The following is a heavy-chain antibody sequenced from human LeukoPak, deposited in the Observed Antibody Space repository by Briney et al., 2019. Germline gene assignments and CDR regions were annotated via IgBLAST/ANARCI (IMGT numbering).Heavy chain of an antibody. CDR2: IYYSGST. J-gene: IGHJ6*02. D-gene: IGHD2-2*01. CDR3: ARAPHCSSTSCYSGYYYYGMDV. V-gene: IGHV4-30-4*01. Sequence: SETLSLTCTVSGGSISSGDYYWSWIRQPPGKGLEWIGYIYYSGSTYYNPSLKGRVTISVDTSKNQFSLKLSSVTAADTAVYYCARAPHCSSTSCYSGYYYYGMDVWGQGTTVTVSS. CDR1: GGSISSGDYY.